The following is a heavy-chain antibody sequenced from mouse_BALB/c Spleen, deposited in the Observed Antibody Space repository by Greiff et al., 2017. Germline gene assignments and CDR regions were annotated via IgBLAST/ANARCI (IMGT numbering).Heavy chain of an antibody. D-gene: IGHD2-4*01. CDR1: GYAFTNYL. CDR2: INPGSGGT. Sequence: QGQLKESGAELVRPGTSVKVSCKASGYAFTNYLIEWVKQRPGQGLEWIGVINPGSGGTNYNEKFKGKATLTADKSSSTAYMQLSSLTSDDSAVYFCARSGDYDGYYYAMDYWGQGTSVTVSS. V-gene: IGHV1-54*01. J-gene: IGHJ4*01. CDR3: ARSGDYDGYYYAMDY.